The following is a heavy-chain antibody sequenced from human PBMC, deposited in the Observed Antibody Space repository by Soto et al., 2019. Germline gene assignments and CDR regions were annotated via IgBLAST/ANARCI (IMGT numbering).Heavy chain of an antibody. CDR1: GDTFNSYV. V-gene: IGHV1-69*01. J-gene: IGHJ4*02. CDR2: IITAFGTT. D-gene: IGHD5-18*01. CDR3: TRSYGYTFGGSLDN. Sequence: QVQLVQSGPEVKKPGSSVKVSCKASGDTFNSYVITWVRQAPGQGLEWLGGIITAFGTTSYAQNFQDRLTITADDAATTAHTELSSLTSDNTAMYYCTRSYGYTFGGSLDNWGQGTLVTVSS.